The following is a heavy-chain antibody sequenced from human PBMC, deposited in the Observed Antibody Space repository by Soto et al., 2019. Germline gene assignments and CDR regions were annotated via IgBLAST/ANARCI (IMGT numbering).Heavy chain of an antibody. J-gene: IGHJ6*02. CDR2: INADNGNT. CDR3: ARIAADNHNSYCYYGMDV. D-gene: IGHD6-13*01. Sequence: ASVKVSCKASGYTFTSYAMHWVRQAPGQRLEWMGWINADNGNTKYSQKFQGRVTITRDTSASTAYMELSSLRSEDTAVYYCARIAADNHNSYCYYGMDVWGQGTTVTVSS. CDR1: GYTFTSYA. V-gene: IGHV1-3*01.